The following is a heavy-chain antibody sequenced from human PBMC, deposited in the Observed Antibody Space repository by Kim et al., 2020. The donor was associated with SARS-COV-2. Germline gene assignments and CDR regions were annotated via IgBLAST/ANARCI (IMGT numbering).Heavy chain of an antibody. CDR3: ARGYNYYDTSGYYY. Sequence: YADAVKGRFTIYKDNAKSSLFLKMKSLRAEDTAVYYCARGYNYYDTSGYYYWGQGTLVTVSS. J-gene: IGHJ4*02. V-gene: IGHV3-11*01. D-gene: IGHD3-22*01.